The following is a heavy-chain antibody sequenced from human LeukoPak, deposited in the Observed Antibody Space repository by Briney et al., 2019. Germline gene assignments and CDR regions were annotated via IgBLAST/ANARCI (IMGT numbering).Heavy chain of an antibody. D-gene: IGHD5-12*01. Sequence: PGGSLRLSCAASGFTFSSQWMSWVRQAPGKGLEWVAIVNQDETGKYYVDSVKGRSTISRDNARNSLFLQMNSLRAEDTAVYYCARDVQVATIYPLDYWGQGTLVTVSS. CDR3: ARDVQVATIYPLDY. CDR2: VNQDETGK. V-gene: IGHV3-7*01. J-gene: IGHJ4*02. CDR1: GFTFSSQW.